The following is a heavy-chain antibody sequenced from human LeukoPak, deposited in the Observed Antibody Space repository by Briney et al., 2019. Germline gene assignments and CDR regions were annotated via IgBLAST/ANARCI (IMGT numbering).Heavy chain of an antibody. CDR2: IWHSGST. J-gene: IGHJ4*02. CDR3: ATRVYGDSGPFDN. CDR1: GDSINRGYW. D-gene: IGHD4-17*01. Sequence: SETLSLTCTVSGDSINRGYWWSWVRQAPGKGLEWIGQIWHSGSTNYNPSLTTRVTISIDKSKNHFSLKLTSATAADTAVCYCATRVYGDSGPFDNWGQGILVAVSS. V-gene: IGHV4-4*02.